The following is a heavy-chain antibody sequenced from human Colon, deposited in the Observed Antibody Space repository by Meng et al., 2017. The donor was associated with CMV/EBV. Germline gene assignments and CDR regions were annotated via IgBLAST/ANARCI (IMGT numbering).Heavy chain of an antibody. CDR2: INHSGTT. J-gene: IGHJ4*02. V-gene: IGHV4-34*01. Sequence: AGYGGSFTGYYWAWIRQPPGRGLEWTGEINHSGTTNYNPSLKSRVTISLDTSKNQVSLKLNSVTAADTAVYYCARGKRGYSSTWIDSWGQGTLVTVSS. D-gene: IGHD6-13*01. CDR3: ARGKRGYSSTWIDS. CDR1: GGSFTGYY.